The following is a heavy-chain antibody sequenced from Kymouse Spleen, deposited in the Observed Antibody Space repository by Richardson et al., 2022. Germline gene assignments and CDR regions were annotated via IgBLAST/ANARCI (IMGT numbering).Heavy chain of an antibody. CDR1: GGSFSGYY. V-gene: IGHV4-34*01. CDR2: INHSGST. D-gene: IGHD3-10*01. J-gene: IGHJ6*02. CDR3: ARGSMVRGVSLYYYYGMDV. Sequence: QVQLQQWGAGLLKPSETLSLTCAVYGGSFSGYYWSWIRQPPGKGLEWIGEINHSGSTNYNPSLKSRVTISVDTSKNQFSLKLSSVTAADTAVYYCARGSMVRGVSLYYYYGMDVWGQGTTVTVSS.